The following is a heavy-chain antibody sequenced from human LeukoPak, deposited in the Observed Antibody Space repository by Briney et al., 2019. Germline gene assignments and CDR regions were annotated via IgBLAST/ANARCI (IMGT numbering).Heavy chain of an antibody. CDR3: ARDSMIVVAGIDY. Sequence: SETLSLTCTVSAYSISSGYYWAWIRQPPGRGLEWIGSIYYSGSTYYNPSLKSRVTISVDTSKNQFSLKLSSVTAADTAVYYCARDSMIVVAGIDYWGQGTLVTVSS. CDR2: IYYSGST. CDR1: AYSISSGYY. D-gene: IGHD3-22*01. V-gene: IGHV4-38-2*02. J-gene: IGHJ4*02.